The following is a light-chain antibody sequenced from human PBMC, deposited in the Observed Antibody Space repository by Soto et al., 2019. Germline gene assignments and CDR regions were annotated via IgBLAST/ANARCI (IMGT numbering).Light chain of an antibody. V-gene: IGLV1-44*01. J-gene: IGLJ1*01. CDR3: AAWDDSLNVLYV. Sequence: QAVVTQPPSASGTPGQRVTISCSGSSSNIGSNTVNWYQQLPGTAPKLLIYSNNQRPSGVPDRFSGSKSGTSASLAISGPQSEDEADYYCAAWDDSLNVLYVFGTGTKLTVL. CDR2: SNN. CDR1: SSNIGSNT.